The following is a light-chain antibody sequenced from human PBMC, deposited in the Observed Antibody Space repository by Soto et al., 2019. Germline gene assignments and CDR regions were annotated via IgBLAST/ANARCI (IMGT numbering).Light chain of an antibody. Sequence: QSLLTQPPSVSGYPGQRVTISCTGSSSNIGAGFDVHWYQHLPGTAPKLLIYNNNYRPSGVPDRFSGSTSGTSASLAITGLRAEDEADYYCQSSDTSLSGSLFGGGTKLTVL. CDR1: SSNIGAGFD. J-gene: IGLJ2*01. V-gene: IGLV1-40*01. CDR2: NNN. CDR3: QSSDTSLSGSL.